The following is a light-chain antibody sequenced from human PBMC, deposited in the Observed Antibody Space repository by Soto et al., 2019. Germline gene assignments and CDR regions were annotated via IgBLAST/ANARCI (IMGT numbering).Light chain of an antibody. Sequence: IVLTQSPATLSVSPGEGATLSCRASQSVGDNLAWYQQKPGQAPRLLIYDASNRATGIPARFSGSGSGTDFTLTISRLEPEDFAVYYCQQYGSSPEWTFGQGTKVDIK. CDR1: QSVGDN. J-gene: IGKJ1*01. V-gene: IGKV3-20*01. CDR3: QQYGSSPEWT. CDR2: DAS.